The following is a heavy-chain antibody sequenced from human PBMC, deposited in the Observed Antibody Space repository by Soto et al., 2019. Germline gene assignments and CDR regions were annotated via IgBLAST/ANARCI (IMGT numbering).Heavy chain of an antibody. J-gene: IGHJ6*03. D-gene: IGHD2-2*01. V-gene: IGHV3-7*01. CDR2: IKQDGSEK. CDR1: GFTFSSYW. CDR3: ARASAMIQRFWLEPLDYYYYMDV. Sequence: GGSLRLSCAASGFTFSSYWMSWVRQAPGKGLEWVANIKQDGSEKYYVDSVKGRFTISRDNAKNSLYLQMNSLRAEDTAVYYCARASAMIQRFWLEPLDYYYYMDVWGKGTTVTVSS.